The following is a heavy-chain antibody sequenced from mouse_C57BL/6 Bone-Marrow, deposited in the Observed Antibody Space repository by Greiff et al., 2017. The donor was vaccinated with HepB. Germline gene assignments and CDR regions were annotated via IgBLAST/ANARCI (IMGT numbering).Heavy chain of an antibody. CDR1: GFNIKDDY. D-gene: IGHD1-1*01. CDR3: TTGDYGSSYGAMDY. CDR2: IDPENGDT. J-gene: IGHJ4*01. V-gene: IGHV14-4*01. Sequence: EVKVVESGAELVRPGASVKLSCTASGFNIKDDYMHWVKQRPEQGLEWIGWIDPENGDTEYASKFQGKATITADTSSNTAYLQLSSLTSEDTAVYYCTTGDYGSSYGAMDYWGQGTSVTVSS.